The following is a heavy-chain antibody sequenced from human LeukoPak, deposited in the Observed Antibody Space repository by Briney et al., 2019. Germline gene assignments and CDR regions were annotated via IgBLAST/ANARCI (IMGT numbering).Heavy chain of an antibody. V-gene: IGHV5-51*01. J-gene: IGHJ3*02. CDR3: ARLLAAAGAFDAFDI. D-gene: IGHD6-13*01. CDR2: IYPGDSDT. Sequence: RGESLKISCKGSGYSFTSYWIGWVRQMPGKGLEWMGIIYPGDSDTRYSPSFQGQVTISADKSISTAYLQWSSLKASDTAMYYCARLLAAAGAFDAFDIWGQGTMVTVSS. CDR1: GYSFTSYW.